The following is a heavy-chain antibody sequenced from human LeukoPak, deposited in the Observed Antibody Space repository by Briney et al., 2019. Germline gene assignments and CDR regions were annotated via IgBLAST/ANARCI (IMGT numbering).Heavy chain of an antibody. J-gene: IGHJ4*02. V-gene: IGHV4-59*08. CDR2: IFHTGDT. CDR3: ARHPLRGGFDY. CDR1: GVSITDYY. Sequence: PSETLSLTCTVSGVSITDYYWSWIRQPPGKGLEWIAYIFHTGDTRYNPSLKSRITISLDTSKNQSSLKLNSVTAADTAVYYCARHPLRGGFDYWGQGTLVTVSS.